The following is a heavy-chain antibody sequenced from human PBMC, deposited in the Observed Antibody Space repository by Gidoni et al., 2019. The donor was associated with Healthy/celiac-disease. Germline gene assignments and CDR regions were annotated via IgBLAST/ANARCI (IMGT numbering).Heavy chain of an antibody. CDR2: ISSSSSYI. CDR3: AALPRITMVRGVIITNY. CDR1: GFTFSSYS. Sequence: EVQLVESGGGLVKPGGSLRLSCAASGFTFSSYSMNWVRQAPGKGLEWVSAISSSSSYIYYADSVKGRFTISRDNAKNSLYLQMNSLRAEDTAVYYCAALPRITMVRGVIITNYWGQGTLVTVSS. D-gene: IGHD3-10*01. J-gene: IGHJ4*02. V-gene: IGHV3-21*01.